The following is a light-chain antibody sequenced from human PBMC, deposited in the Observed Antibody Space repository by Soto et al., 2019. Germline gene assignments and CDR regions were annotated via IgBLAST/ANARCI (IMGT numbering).Light chain of an antibody. CDR1: QGIRND. CDR2: AAS. V-gene: IGKV1-6*01. Sequence: AIQMTQSPSSLSSSVGDRVTITCPASQGIRNDLGWYQQKPGKAPKLLIYAASSLQSGVPSRFSGSGSGADFTLTISSLQPEDFATYYCLQDYNYPFTFGQGTRLEIK. J-gene: IGKJ5*01. CDR3: LQDYNYPFT.